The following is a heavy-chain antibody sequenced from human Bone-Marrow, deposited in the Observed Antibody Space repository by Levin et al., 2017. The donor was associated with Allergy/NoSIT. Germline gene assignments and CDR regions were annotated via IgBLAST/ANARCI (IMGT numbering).Heavy chain of an antibody. CDR1: GFSVSTSY. CDR3: ARGDFDY. CDR2: IFSDGRT. Sequence: GGSLRLSCAASGFSVSTSYMSWFRQAPGKGPECVSHIFSDGRTFYADSVKGRFTISRDNSKNMLYLQMNSRRAEDTAIYHCARGDFDYWGQGTPVTVSS. V-gene: IGHV3-53*01. J-gene: IGHJ4*02.